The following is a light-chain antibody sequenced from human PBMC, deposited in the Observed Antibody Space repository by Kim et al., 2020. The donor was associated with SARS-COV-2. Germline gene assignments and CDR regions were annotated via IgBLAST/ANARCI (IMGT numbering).Light chain of an antibody. CDR2: LNDDGSQ. J-gene: IGLJ3*02. Sequence: GARVKRTCALGSGHSSYAIAWQQQQPEKGPRYLMKLNDDGSQNKGNGIPDRFSGSTSGTEHSLTISSIQSEDEADYYCQTWGTGMVFGGGTQLTVL. CDR1: SGHSSYA. V-gene: IGLV4-69*01. CDR3: QTWGTGMV.